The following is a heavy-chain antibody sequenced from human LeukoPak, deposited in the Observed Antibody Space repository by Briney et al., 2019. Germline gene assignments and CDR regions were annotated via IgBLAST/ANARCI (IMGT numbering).Heavy chain of an antibody. J-gene: IGHJ3*02. CDR2: ISGGTGVT. V-gene: IGHV3-23*01. CDR1: GFTFSDYG. Sequence: PGGSLRLSCAASGFTFSDYGMSWVRQAPGKGLEWVSAISGGTGVTYYADSVKGRFTISRDNSKNTLYLQMNSLRAEDTAVYYCAKDAVYYYGSGPDAFDIWGQGTMVTVSS. CDR3: AKDAVYYYGSGPDAFDI. D-gene: IGHD3-10*01.